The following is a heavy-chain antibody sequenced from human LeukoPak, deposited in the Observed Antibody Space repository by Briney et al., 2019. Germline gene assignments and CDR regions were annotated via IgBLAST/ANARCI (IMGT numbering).Heavy chain of an antibody. D-gene: IGHD3-10*01. J-gene: IGHJ4*02. V-gene: IGHV3-9*01. CDR3: AKTRFEESCFDY. CDR2: ISWNSGSV. Sequence: GRSLRLSCAASGFTFDDYAMHWVRQVPGKGLEWVSGISWNSGSVGYAGSVKGRITISRDNAKNSLYLQMDRLRDDDTALYYCAKTRFEESCFDYWGQGTLVTVSS. CDR1: GFTFDDYA.